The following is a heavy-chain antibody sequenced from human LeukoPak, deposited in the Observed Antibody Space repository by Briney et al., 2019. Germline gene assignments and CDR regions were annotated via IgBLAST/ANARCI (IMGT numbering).Heavy chain of an antibody. V-gene: IGHV4-59*01. CDR1: GGSISSYY. D-gene: IGHD2-15*01. CDR3: ARLGAPGGGSYYFDY. CDR2: IYYSGST. Sequence: PSETLSLTCTVSGGSISSYYWSWIRQPPGKGLEWNGYIYYSGSTKHNPSLKSRVTISVDTSKNQFSLKLSSVTAADTAVYYCARLGAPGGGSYYFDYRGQGTLVTVSS. J-gene: IGHJ4*02.